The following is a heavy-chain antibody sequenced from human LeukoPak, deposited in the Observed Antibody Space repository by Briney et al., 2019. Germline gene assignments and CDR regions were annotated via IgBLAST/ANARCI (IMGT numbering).Heavy chain of an antibody. J-gene: IGHJ4*02. V-gene: IGHV3-23*01. Sequence: PGGSLRLSCAASGFTFSNHAMSWVRQAPGKGLQWVAVISGGGRTTEYEDFVKGRFTISRDNSKNTLSLQMNSLTVEDTAIYFCAKNVVVKRYIDFWGEGTLVTVS. D-gene: IGHD2-15*01. CDR2: ISGGGRTT. CDR1: GFTFSNHA. CDR3: AKNVVVKRYIDF.